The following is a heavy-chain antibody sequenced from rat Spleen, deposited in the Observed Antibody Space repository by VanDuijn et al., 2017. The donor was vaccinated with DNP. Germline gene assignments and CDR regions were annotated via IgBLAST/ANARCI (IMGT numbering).Heavy chain of an antibody. CDR1: GFTFSDYY. CDR3: ATHSLQGYFDY. V-gene: IGHV5-20*01. J-gene: IGHJ2*01. CDR2: IRFDGGST. D-gene: IGHD1-1*01. Sequence: EVQLVESGGGLVQPGRSLKLSCAASGFTFSDYYMAWVRQAPTKGLEWVAYIRFDGGSTYYRDSVKGRFTVSRDNAKDTLYLQMDSLWSEDTATYYCATHSLQGYFDYWGQGVMVTVSS.